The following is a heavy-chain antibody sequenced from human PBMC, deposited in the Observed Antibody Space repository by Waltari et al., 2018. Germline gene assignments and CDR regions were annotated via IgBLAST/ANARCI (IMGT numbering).Heavy chain of an antibody. CDR3: ARDRGRGIVVVSHFDY. CDR1: GYTFTGYY. Sequence: QVQLVQSGAEVKKPGASVKVSCKASGYTFTGYYMHWVRQAPGQGLEWMGWINPNSGGTNYAQKFQGRGTVTRDTSISTAYMELSRLRSDDTAVYYCARDRGRGIVVVSHFDYWGQGTLVTVSS. CDR2: INPNSGGT. V-gene: IGHV1-2*02. D-gene: IGHD3-22*01. J-gene: IGHJ4*02.